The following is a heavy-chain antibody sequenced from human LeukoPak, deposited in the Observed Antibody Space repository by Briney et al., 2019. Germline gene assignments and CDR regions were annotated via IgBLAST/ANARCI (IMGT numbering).Heavy chain of an antibody. D-gene: IGHD7-27*01. J-gene: IGHJ4*02. CDR1: GFTLSGSA. CDR2: IRSKANNDAT. V-gene: IGHV3-73*01. CDR3: TRNWGSDY. Sequence: PGGSLRLSCAASGFTLSGSAMHWVRQASGKGLEWIARIRSKANNDATAYAASVKGRFTISRGDSKNTAYLQMNSLKTEDTAVYFCTRNWGSDYWGQGTLVTVSS.